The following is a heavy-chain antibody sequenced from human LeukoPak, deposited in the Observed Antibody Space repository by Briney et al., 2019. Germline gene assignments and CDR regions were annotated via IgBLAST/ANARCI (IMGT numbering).Heavy chain of an antibody. V-gene: IGHV1-69*13. J-gene: IGHJ4*02. CDR1: GGTFSSYA. CDR3: AGDSLYCTNGVCSFFDY. Sequence: SVKVSCKASGGTFSSYAISWVRQAPGQGLEWMGGIIPIFGTANYAQKFQGRVTITADESTSTAYMELSSLRSEDTAVYYCAGDSLYCTNGVCSFFDYWGQGTLVTVSS. CDR2: IIPIFGTA. D-gene: IGHD2-8*01.